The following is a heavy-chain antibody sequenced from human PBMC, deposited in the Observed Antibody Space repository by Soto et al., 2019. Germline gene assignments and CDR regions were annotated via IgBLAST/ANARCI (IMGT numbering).Heavy chain of an antibody. V-gene: IGHV1-18*04. Sequence: QVQLVQSGAEVKKPGASVKVSCKASGYTFTSYGISWVRQAPGQGLEWMGWISAYNGNTNYAQKLQGRVTMTTDTSTSTAYMELRSLRSDDTAVYYCARELCSGYEPLGYYYYGMDVWGQGTTVTVSS. CDR1: GYTFTSYG. J-gene: IGHJ6*02. CDR2: ISAYNGNT. D-gene: IGHD5-12*01. CDR3: ARELCSGYEPLGYYYYGMDV.